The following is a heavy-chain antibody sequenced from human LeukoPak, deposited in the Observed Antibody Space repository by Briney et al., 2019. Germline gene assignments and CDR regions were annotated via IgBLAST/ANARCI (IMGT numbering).Heavy chain of an antibody. CDR3: VKTMVTFGGIIRADAFDI. V-gene: IGHV3-64D*06. J-gene: IGHJ3*02. CDR2: INNNGSST. Sequence: GGSLRLSCSASGFTFQMYAMHWVRQAPGKGLEYLSGINNNGSSTNYADSVKGRFTISRDNFNNTLYLQMSSLRPEDTAVYYCVKTMVTFGGIIRADAFDIWGQGTLVTV. D-gene: IGHD4/OR15-4a*01. CDR1: GFTFQMYA.